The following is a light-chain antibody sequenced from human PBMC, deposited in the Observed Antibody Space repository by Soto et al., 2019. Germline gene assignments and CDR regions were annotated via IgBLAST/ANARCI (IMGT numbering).Light chain of an antibody. CDR1: QGISSW. V-gene: IGKV1D-12*01. CDR3: QQANSFPFT. CDR2: AAS. Sequence: DIQMTQSPSSVSASVGDRVTITCRASQGISSWLAWYQKKPGKGPKLLIYAASTLQSGVPSRFSGSGSGTDFTLTISSLQPEDFATYYCQQANSFPFTFGPGTKVDLK. J-gene: IGKJ3*01.